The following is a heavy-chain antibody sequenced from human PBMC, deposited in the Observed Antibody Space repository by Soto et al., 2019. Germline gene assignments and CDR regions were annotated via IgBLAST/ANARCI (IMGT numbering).Heavy chain of an antibody. CDR1: GYTFTAYA. CDR3: ARTRGSAVAFYYYGMDV. V-gene: IGHV1-3*01. CDR2: MNVGNGNT. J-gene: IGHJ6*02. D-gene: IGHD3-10*01. Sequence: ASVKVSCKASGYTFTAYAMHWVRQAPGQGPEWMGWMNVGNGNTEYSQKFQGRVTFTWDTSASTAYMELSSLRSEDTALYYCARTRGSAVAFYYYGMDVWGQGTTVTVSS.